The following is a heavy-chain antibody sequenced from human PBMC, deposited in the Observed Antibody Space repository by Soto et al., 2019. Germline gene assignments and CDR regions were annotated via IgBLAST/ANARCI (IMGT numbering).Heavy chain of an antibody. CDR2: IYHSGST. J-gene: IGHJ5*02. Sequence: PSETLSLTCAVSGGSISSSNWWSWVRQPPGKGLEWIGEIYHSGSTNYNPSLKSRVTISVDKSKNQFSLKLSSVTAADTAVYYCARVKGDYDSSGYRSWFDPWGQGTLVTVSS. CDR3: ARVKGDYDSSGYRSWFDP. CDR1: GGSISSSNW. V-gene: IGHV4-4*02. D-gene: IGHD3-22*01.